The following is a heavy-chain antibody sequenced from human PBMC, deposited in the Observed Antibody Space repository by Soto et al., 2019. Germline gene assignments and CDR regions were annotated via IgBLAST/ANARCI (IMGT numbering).Heavy chain of an antibody. CDR2: MNPNSGNT. J-gene: IGHJ4*02. Sequence: ASVKVSCKASGYTFTSYDINWVRQATGQGLEWMGWMNPNSGNTGYAQKFQGRVTMTRNTSISTAYMELSSLRSEDTAVYYCARVARGYCSSPSCYVDVYYFDYWGQGTLVTVSS. CDR1: GYTFTSYD. V-gene: IGHV1-8*01. CDR3: ARVARGYCSSPSCYVDVYYFDY. D-gene: IGHD2-2*01.